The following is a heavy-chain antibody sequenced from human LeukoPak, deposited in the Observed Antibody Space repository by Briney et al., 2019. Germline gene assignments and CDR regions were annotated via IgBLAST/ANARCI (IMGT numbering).Heavy chain of an antibody. CDR1: GFTFSTYG. J-gene: IGHJ4*02. V-gene: IGHV3-30*18. CDR3: AKYCSGANCYHGIDY. D-gene: IGHD2-15*01. CDR2: ISFDGSYK. Sequence: PGGSLRLSCAASGFTFSTYGMHWVRQAPGKGLEWVAVISFDGSYKYYADSVKGRFTISRDNSKNTLYLQMNSLRADDTAVYYCAKYCSGANCYHGIDYWGQGTLVTVSS.